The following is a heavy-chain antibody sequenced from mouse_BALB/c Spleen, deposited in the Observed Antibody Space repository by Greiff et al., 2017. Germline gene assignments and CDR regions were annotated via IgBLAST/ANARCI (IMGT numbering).Heavy chain of an antibody. Sequence: VQLQQSGPGLVKPSQSLSLTCTVTGYSITSDYAWNWIRQFPGNKLEWMGYISYSGSTSYNPSLKSRISITRDTSKNQFFLQLNSVTTEDTATYYCARYGLRLHAWFAYWGQGTLVTVSA. J-gene: IGHJ3*01. D-gene: IGHD1-2*01. V-gene: IGHV3-2*02. CDR2: ISYSGST. CDR3: ARYGLRLHAWFAY. CDR1: GYSITSDYA.